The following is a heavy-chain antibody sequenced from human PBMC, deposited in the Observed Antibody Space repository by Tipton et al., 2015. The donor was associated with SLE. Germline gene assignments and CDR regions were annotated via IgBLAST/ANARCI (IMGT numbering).Heavy chain of an antibody. CDR3: ARGFYCTSVYCYAASD. V-gene: IGHV3-11*01. CDR1: GFTLSDYY. J-gene: IGHJ4*02. Sequence: SLRLSCAASGFTLSDYYMTWIRQAPGKGLEWVSYINDFGSVTYYADSVEGRFTVSRDNAKNSVYLQMNSLRSEDTAVYYCARGFYCTSVYCYAASDWGQGTLVTVSS. D-gene: IGHD2-2*01. CDR2: INDFGSVT.